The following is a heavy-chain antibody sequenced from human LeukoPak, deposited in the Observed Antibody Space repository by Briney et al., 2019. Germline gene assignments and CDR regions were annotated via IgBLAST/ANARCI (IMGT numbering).Heavy chain of an antibody. CDR3: AKGRYYGSGSYPRNAFDI. Sequence: PGGSLRLSRAASGFTFSSYAMSWVRQAPGKGLEWVSAISGSGGSTYYADSVKGRFTISRDNSKNTLYLQVNSLRAEDTAVYYCAKGRYYGSGSYPRNAFDIWGQGTMVTVSS. V-gene: IGHV3-23*01. CDR1: GFTFSSYA. CDR2: ISGSGGST. D-gene: IGHD3-10*01. J-gene: IGHJ3*02.